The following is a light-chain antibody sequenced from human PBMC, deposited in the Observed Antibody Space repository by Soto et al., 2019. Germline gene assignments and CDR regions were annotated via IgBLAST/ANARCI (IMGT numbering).Light chain of an antibody. V-gene: IGLV2-14*01. CDR1: SSDVGGYNY. CDR2: EVR. Sequence: QSALTQPASVSGSPGQSITISCTGTSSDVGGYNYVSWYQQHPGKAPKLMISEVRNRPSGVSNRFSGSKSGNTAYLTISGLQAEDEADYYCSSYTSSRTLVFGGGTKVTVL. J-gene: IGLJ3*02. CDR3: SSYTSSRTLV.